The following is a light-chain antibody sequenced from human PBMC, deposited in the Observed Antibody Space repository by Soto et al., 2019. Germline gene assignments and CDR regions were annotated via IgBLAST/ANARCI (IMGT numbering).Light chain of an antibody. V-gene: IGKV1-5*03. J-gene: IGKJ1*01. Sequence: DIPMTQSPSTLSASLGEGVTITCRASQTISSWLAWYQQKPGKAPKLLIYKASTLKSGVPSRFSGSGSGTEFTLTISSLQPDDFATYYCQHYNSYSEAFGQGTKVDI. CDR2: KAS. CDR1: QTISSW. CDR3: QHYNSYSEA.